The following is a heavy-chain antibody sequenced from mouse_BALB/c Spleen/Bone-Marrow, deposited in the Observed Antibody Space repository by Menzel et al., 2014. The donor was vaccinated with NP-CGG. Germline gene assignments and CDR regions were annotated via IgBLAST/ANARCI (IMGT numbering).Heavy chain of an antibody. Sequence: EVQGVESGGGLKQPGGSLRLSCTTSGFNFTDFYMSWVRQPPGKALEWLGFIRNKAYGYTTEYSGSVKGRFSISRDNSQSILYLQMNTLRAEDSASYYCARNIGVYYVMDYWGQGTSVTVSS. V-gene: IGHV7-3*02. J-gene: IGHJ4*01. CDR2: IRNKAYGYTT. CDR1: GFNFTDFY. CDR3: ARNIGVYYVMDY.